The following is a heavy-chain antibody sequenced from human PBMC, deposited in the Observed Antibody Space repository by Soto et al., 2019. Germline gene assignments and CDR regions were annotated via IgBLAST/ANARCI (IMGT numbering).Heavy chain of an antibody. J-gene: IGHJ6*02. CDR3: ARDYVDPVTIFGVVIRGGSYYYYGMDV. D-gene: IGHD3-3*01. Sequence: GGSLRLSCAASGFTFSSYGMHWVRQAPGKGLEWVAVIWYDGSNKYYADSVKGRFTISRDNSKNTLYLQMNSLRAEDTAVYYCARDYVDPVTIFGVVIRGGSYYYYGMDVWGQGTTVTVSS. V-gene: IGHV3-33*01. CDR2: IWYDGSNK. CDR1: GFTFSSYG.